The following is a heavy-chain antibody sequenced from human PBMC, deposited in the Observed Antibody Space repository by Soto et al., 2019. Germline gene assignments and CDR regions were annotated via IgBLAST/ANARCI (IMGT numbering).Heavy chain of an antibody. J-gene: IGHJ2*01. D-gene: IGHD4-17*01. CDR3: ARDEVGGYGDYDGYFDL. CDR1: GGSISSYY. Sequence: SETLSLTCTVSGGSISSYYWSWIRQPPGKGLEWIGYIYYSGSTNYNPSLKSRVTISVDTSKNQFSLKLSSVTAADTAVYYCARDEVGGYGDYDGYFDLWGRGTLVTVSS. CDR2: IYYSGST. V-gene: IGHV4-59*01.